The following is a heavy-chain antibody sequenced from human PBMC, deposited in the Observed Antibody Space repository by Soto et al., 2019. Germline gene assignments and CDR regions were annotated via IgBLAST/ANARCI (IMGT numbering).Heavy chain of an antibody. CDR2: IKSKADGGTT. D-gene: IGHD1-1*01. CDR1: GFTFSNAW. V-gene: IGHV3-15*01. J-gene: IGHJ4*02. CDR3: TTDATGIANTFAY. Sequence: GGSLRLSCAASGFTFSNAWMSWVRQAPGKGLEWVGRIKSKADGGTTDYAAPVKGRFTISRDDSKNTLYLQMNSLKTEDTAVYYCTTDATGIANTFAYWGQGTLVTVSS.